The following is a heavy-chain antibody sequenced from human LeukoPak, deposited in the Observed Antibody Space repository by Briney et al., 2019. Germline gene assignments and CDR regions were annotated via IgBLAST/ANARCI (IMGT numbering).Heavy chain of an antibody. CDR3: ARRKRWLQLINNYFDY. J-gene: IGHJ4*02. CDR2: INHSGST. CDR1: GGSFSGYY. Sequence: SETLSLTCAVYGGSFSGYYWSWIRQPPGKGLEWIGEINHSGSTNYNPSLKSRVTISVDTSKNQFSLKLSSVTAADTAVYYCARRKRWLQLINNYFDYWGQGTLVTVSS. D-gene: IGHD5-24*01. V-gene: IGHV4-34*01.